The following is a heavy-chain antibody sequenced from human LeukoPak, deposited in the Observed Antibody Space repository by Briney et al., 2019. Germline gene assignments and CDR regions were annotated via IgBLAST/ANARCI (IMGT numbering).Heavy chain of an antibody. CDR3: AKDSRRDITDAFDI. J-gene: IGHJ3*02. CDR2: ISWNSGSI. Sequence: GRSLRLSCAASGFTFDDYAMHWVRQAPRKGLEWVSGISWNSGSIGYADSVKGRFTISRDNAKNSLYLQMNSLRAEDTALYYCAKDSRRDITDAFDIWGQGTMVTVSS. V-gene: IGHV3-9*01. D-gene: IGHD1-14*01. CDR1: GFTFDDYA.